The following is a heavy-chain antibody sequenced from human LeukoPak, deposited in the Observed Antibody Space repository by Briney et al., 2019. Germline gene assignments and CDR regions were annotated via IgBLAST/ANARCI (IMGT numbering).Heavy chain of an antibody. J-gene: IGHJ4*02. CDR3: AKPPEPGES. CDR2: ISSSSSTI. D-gene: IGHD1-14*01. V-gene: IGHV3-48*01. Sequence: GGSLRLSCAASGFTFSSYSMNWVRQAPGKGLEWVSYISSSSSTIYYADSVKGRFTISRDNSKNTLYLQMNSLRAEDTAVYYCAKPPEPGESWGQGTLVTVSS. CDR1: GFTFSSYS.